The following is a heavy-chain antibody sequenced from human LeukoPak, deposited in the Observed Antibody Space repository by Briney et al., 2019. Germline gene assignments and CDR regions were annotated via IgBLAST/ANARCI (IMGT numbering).Heavy chain of an antibody. CDR3: ARDHSSGWYPTETYYFDY. J-gene: IGHJ4*02. Sequence: SQTLSLTCAISGDSVSSNSAAWKWIRQSPSRGLEWLGRTYYRSKWYNDYAVSVKSRITINPDTSKNQFSLQLNSVTPEDTAVYYCARDHSSGWYPTETYYFDYWGQGTLVTVSS. D-gene: IGHD6-19*01. CDR2: TYYRSKWYN. CDR1: GDSVSSNSAA. V-gene: IGHV6-1*01.